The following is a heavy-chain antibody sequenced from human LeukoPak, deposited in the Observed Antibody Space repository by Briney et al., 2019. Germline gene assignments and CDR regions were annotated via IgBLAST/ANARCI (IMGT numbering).Heavy chain of an antibody. D-gene: IGHD3-22*01. CDR2: ISDGGST. CDR1: GGSFSGYY. Sequence: SETLSLTCAVYGGSFSGYYWSWIRQSPGRGLEWIGYISDGGSTNYNPSLKSRVTISVDTSKNQFSLMLSSVTAADTAVYYCARGYDSSAYYPFNYWGQGTLVTVSS. V-gene: IGHV4-59*01. CDR3: ARGYDSSAYYPFNY. J-gene: IGHJ4*02.